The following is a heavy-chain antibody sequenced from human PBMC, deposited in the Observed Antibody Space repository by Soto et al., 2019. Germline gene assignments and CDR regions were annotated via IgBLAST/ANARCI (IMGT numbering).Heavy chain of an antibody. CDR3: ERAVMDRGVMWYYYCGMDV. J-gene: IGHJ6*02. Sequence: SETLSLTCAVYGGSFSGDYWSWIRQPPRKGLDRNGKINHSGSTNNNPTPNVRVTITISISKNQFSLTLSPVTAADTAVYYCERAVMDRGVMWYYYCGMDVWGQGTTVTVSS. V-gene: IGHV4-34*01. D-gene: IGHD3-10*01. CDR1: GGSFSGDY. CDR2: INHSGST.